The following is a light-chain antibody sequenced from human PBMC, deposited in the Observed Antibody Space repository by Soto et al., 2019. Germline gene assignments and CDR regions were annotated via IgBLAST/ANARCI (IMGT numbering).Light chain of an antibody. J-gene: IGKJ1*01. CDR3: QQYNGT. V-gene: IGKV1-5*03. Sequence: DIQMTQSPSTLSASEGDRVTITCRASQSISSWLAWYQQKLGKAPKLLIYKASSLESGVPSRFSGSGSGTEFTLTISSLQPDDFTTYYCQQYNGTFGQGTKVEIK. CDR2: KAS. CDR1: QSISSW.